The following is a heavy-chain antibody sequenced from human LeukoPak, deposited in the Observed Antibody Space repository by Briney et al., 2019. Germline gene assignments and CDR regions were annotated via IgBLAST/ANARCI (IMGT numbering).Heavy chain of an antibody. V-gene: IGHV4-39*07. Sequence: EPSETLSLTCTVSGGSISSSGYYWGWIRQPPGKGLEWIGSIYYSGSTNYNPSLKSRVTISVDTSKNQFSLKLSSVTAADTAVYYCARGGVYSSTAGELDYWGQGTLVTVSS. CDR2: IYYSGST. D-gene: IGHD6-13*01. CDR1: GGSISSSGYY. J-gene: IGHJ4*02. CDR3: ARGGVYSSTAGELDY.